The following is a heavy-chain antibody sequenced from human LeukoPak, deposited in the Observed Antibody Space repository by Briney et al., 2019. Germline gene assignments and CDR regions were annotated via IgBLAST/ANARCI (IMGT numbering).Heavy chain of an antibody. D-gene: IGHD3-22*01. V-gene: IGHV1-46*01. CDR2: ISPSGGST. J-gene: IGHJ4*02. CDR3: ARAVYDSSGSLDY. CDR1: GYTFTSNY. Sequence: ASVKVSCKAFGYTFTSNYMHWVRQAPGQGPEWMGVISPSGGSTTYAQKFQGRVTMTRDMSTSTVYMELSSLRSEDTAVYYCARAVYDSSGSLDYWGQGTLVTVSS.